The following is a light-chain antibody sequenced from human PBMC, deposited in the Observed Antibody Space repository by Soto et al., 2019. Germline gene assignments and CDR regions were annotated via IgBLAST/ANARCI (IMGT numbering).Light chain of an antibody. Sequence: AIQITQSPSSLSASVRDRFTISCRASQGIGNALGWYQQKPGKPPKVRIYGASNLQSGVPQRFSGSGSGTEFTLTISSMQTDDFSTYYCQQYHSYWTFGQGTKVDIK. CDR3: QQYHSYWT. CDR2: GAS. J-gene: IGKJ1*01. CDR1: QGIGNA. V-gene: IGKV1-13*02.